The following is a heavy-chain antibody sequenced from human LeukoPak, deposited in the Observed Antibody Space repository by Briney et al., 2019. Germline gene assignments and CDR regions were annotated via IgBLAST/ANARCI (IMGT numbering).Heavy chain of an antibody. V-gene: IGHV4-39*01. Sequence: PSGTLSLTCTVSGGSINSSSYYWGWIRQPPGKGLEWIGTIYYSGSTYYNPSLKSRVTISVDTSKNQFSLKLSSVTAADTAVYYCARRAAGSWGAFDIWGQGTMVTVSS. D-gene: IGHD3-10*01. CDR2: IYYSGST. CDR1: GGSINSSSYY. J-gene: IGHJ3*02. CDR3: ARRAAGSWGAFDI.